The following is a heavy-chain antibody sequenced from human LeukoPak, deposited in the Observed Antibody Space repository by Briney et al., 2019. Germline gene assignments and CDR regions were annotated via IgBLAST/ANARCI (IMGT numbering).Heavy chain of an antibody. Sequence: SVKVSCKASGGTFNSYAISWVRQAPGQGLEWMGGIIPIFGTANYAQKFQGRATITADKSTSTAYMELSSLRSEDTAVYYCARGATNYYDSSGYYSEYFQHWGQGTLVTVSS. J-gene: IGHJ1*01. CDR1: GGTFNSYA. D-gene: IGHD3-22*01. CDR3: ARGATNYYDSSGYYSEYFQH. V-gene: IGHV1-69*06. CDR2: IIPIFGTA.